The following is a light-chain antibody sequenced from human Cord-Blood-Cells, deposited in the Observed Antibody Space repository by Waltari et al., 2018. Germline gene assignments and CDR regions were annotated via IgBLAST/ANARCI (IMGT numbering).Light chain of an antibody. Sequence: QSALTQPRSVSGSPGQSVTISCTGTSSDVGGYNYVSWYQQHPGKAPKLMIYDVSKQPAGVPERCSGSKSGNTASRTISGLQAEDEADYYCCSYAGSYTVVFGGGTKLTVL. CDR1: SSDVGGYNY. CDR2: DVS. CDR3: CSYAGSYTVV. J-gene: IGLJ2*01. V-gene: IGLV2-11*01.